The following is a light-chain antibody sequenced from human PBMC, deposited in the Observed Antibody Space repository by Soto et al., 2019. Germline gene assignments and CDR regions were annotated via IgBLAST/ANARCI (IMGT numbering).Light chain of an antibody. J-gene: IGKJ4*01. CDR2: AAS. V-gene: IGKV1-39*01. CDR1: ESVYRY. Sequence: DIQMTQSPSSLSASVGDRVTITCQASESVYRYLNWYQQKPGRAPNLLIYAASNLHSGVPSRFSGSGSGTDFTLTIANLQPEDFATYYCQQSYRTPLTFGGGTKVEI. CDR3: QQSYRTPLT.